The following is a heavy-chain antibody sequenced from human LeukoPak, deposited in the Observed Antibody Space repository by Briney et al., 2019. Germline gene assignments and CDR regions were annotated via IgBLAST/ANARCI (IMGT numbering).Heavy chain of an antibody. V-gene: IGHV1-69*05. J-gene: IGHJ4*02. Sequence: GASVKVSCKASGGTFSSYAISWVRQAPGQGLEWMGRIIPIFGTANYAQKFQGRVTITTDESTSTAYMELSSLRSEDTAAYYCARESGSSGPTDSPELDYWGQGTLVTVSS. CDR1: GGTFSSYA. CDR3: ARESGSSGPTDSPELDY. D-gene: IGHD3-10*01. CDR2: IIPIFGTA.